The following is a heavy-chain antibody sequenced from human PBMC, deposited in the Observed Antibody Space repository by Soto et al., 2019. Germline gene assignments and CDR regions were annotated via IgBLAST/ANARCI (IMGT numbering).Heavy chain of an antibody. D-gene: IGHD5-12*01. Sequence: GASVKVSCKVSGYTLTELSMHWVRQAHGKGLEWMGWISAYNGNTNYAQKLQGRVTMTTDTSTSTAYMELRSLRSDDTAVYYCARDIVATIRDASYYYYGMDVWGQGTTVTVSS. V-gene: IGHV1-18*01. CDR1: GYTLTELS. J-gene: IGHJ6*02. CDR3: ARDIVATIRDASYYYYGMDV. CDR2: ISAYNGNT.